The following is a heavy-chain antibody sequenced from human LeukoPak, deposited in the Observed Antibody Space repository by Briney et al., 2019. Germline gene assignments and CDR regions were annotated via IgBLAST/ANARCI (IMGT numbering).Heavy chain of an antibody. V-gene: IGHV3-23*01. D-gene: IGHD5-12*01. J-gene: IGHJ3*02. CDR1: GFTFSSYA. Sequence: GGFLRLSCAASGFTFSSYAMSWVRQAPGKGLEWVSAISGSGGSTYYADSVKGRFTISRDNSKNTLYLQMNSLRAEDTAVYYCAKAGYSSDAFDIWGQGTMVTVSS. CDR3: AKAGYSSDAFDI. CDR2: ISGSGGST.